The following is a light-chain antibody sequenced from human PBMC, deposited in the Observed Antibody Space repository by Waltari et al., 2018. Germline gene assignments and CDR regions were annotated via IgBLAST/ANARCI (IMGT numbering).Light chain of an antibody. CDR2: AAS. J-gene: IGKJ1*01. V-gene: IGKV1-16*02. CDR3: QQYHSYPPT. Sequence: DIQMTQSRSSVSASVGDRVTITCRASQDITNHLAWFQQKPGKAPKSLIYAASSLQSGVPSKVSGGGSGTDFTLTISSLQPEDFGTYYCQQYHSYPPTFGQGTKVEIK. CDR1: QDITNH.